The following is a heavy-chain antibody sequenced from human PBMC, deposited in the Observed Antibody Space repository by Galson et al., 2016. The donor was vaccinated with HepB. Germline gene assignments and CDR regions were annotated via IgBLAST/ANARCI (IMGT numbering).Heavy chain of an antibody. CDR3: VRGRVNDFWSGYTERATRYFDS. D-gene: IGHD3-3*01. CDR1: GFPFSSYA. V-gene: IGHV3-64D*06. Sequence: SLRLSCAASGFPFSSYAMYWVRQAPGKGLEFVSAITIYGGRTHYADSVKGRFTISRDDSKNTLNLQMSRLRTEDTAVYYCVRGRVNDFWSGYTERATRYFDSWGQGNLVTVSS. CDR2: ITIYGGRT. J-gene: IGHJ4*02.